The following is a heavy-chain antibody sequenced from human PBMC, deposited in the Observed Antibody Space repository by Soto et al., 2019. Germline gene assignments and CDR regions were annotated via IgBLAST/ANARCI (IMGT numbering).Heavy chain of an antibody. CDR1: GYTFTSYG. V-gene: IGHV1-18*01. CDR3: ASGPYSSGWLGVAFDI. Sequence: GASVKVSCKASGYTFTSYGISWVRQAPGQGLEWMGWISAYNGNTNYAQKLQGRVTMTTDTSTSTAYMELRSLRSDDTAVYYCASGPYSSGWLGVAFDIWGQGTMVTVSS. D-gene: IGHD6-19*01. CDR2: ISAYNGNT. J-gene: IGHJ3*02.